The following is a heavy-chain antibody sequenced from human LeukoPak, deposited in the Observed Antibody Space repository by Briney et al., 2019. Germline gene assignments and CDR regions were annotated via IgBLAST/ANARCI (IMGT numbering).Heavy chain of an antibody. CDR3: ARVYDSSGYYGY. V-gene: IGHV1-69*05. Sequence: EASVKVSCKASGGTFSSYAISWVRQAPGQGLEWMGGIIPIFGTANYAQKFQGRVTITTYESTSTAYMELRSLRSEDTAVYYCARVYDSSGYYGYWGQGTLVTVSS. CDR2: IIPIFGTA. CDR1: GGTFSSYA. D-gene: IGHD3-22*01. J-gene: IGHJ4*02.